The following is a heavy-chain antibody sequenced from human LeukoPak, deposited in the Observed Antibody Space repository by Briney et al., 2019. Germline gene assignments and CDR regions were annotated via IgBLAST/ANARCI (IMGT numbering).Heavy chain of an antibody. CDR3: ATASPNDYYAFDI. CDR1: GYTFTDYY. CDR2: VDPEDGET. J-gene: IGHJ3*02. V-gene: IGHV1-69-2*01. D-gene: IGHD3-16*01. Sequence: ASVKISCKVSGYTFTDYYMHWVQQAPGKGLEWMGLVDPEDGETIYAEKFQGRVTITADTSTDTAYMELSSLRSEDTAVYYCATASPNDYYAFDIWGQGTMVTVSS.